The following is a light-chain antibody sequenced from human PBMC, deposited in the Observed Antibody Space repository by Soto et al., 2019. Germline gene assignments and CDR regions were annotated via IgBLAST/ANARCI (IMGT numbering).Light chain of an antibody. J-gene: IGKJ2*01. Sequence: EIVLTQSPATLSLSPGERATPPGRASQSVTGYLAWSQQNPGQAPRLLIYDASNRATGIPARFSGSGSGTDFTLTISSLEPEDFAVYYCQQRSNWPPYTFGQGTKLEIK. V-gene: IGKV3-11*01. CDR2: DAS. CDR3: QQRSNWPPYT. CDR1: QSVTGY.